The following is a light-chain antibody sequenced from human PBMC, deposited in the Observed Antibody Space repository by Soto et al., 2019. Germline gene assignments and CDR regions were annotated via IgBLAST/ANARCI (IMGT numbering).Light chain of an antibody. Sequence: QPVLTQPPSASGTPGQRVTISCSGSSSNIGSNSVNWYQQLPGTAPKLLIYSTNQRPSGVPDRFSGSKSGTSASLAISGLQSEDEADYYCAAWDDSLHGVVFGGGTKVTVL. J-gene: IGLJ2*01. CDR1: SSNIGSNS. CDR3: AAWDDSLHGVV. V-gene: IGLV1-44*01. CDR2: STN.